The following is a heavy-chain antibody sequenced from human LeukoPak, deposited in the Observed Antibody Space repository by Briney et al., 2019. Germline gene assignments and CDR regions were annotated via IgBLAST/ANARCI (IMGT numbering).Heavy chain of an antibody. CDR3: ARVSGLTSGYYYSDY. J-gene: IGHJ4*02. V-gene: IGHV4-59*01. CDR1: GGSIGNYY. CDR2: IYYTGGT. Sequence: SETLSLTCTVSGGSIGNYYWNWIRQPPGKGLERIGYIYYTGGTDYNPSLKSRVTISVDTSKNQISLKLRSVTAADTAVYYCARVSGLTSGYYYSDYWGQGTLVTVSS. D-gene: IGHD3-3*01.